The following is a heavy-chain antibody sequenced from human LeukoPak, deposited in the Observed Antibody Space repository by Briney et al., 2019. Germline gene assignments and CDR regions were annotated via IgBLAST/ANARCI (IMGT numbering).Heavy chain of an antibody. J-gene: IGHJ4*02. D-gene: IGHD3-10*01. Sequence: GGSLRLSCAASGFTFSSYGMHWVRQAPGKGLEWVAVIWYDGSNKYYADSVKGRFTISRDNSKNTLYLQMNSLRAEDTAVYYCGRDPSLLWFGESHYYFDYWGQGTLVTVSS. CDR3: GRDPSLLWFGESHYYFDY. CDR1: GFTFSSYG. V-gene: IGHV3-33*01. CDR2: IWYDGSNK.